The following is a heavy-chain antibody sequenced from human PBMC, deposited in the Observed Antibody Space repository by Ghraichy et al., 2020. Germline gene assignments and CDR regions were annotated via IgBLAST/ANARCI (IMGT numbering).Heavy chain of an antibody. CDR1: GAFVGYY. Sequence: SQTLSLTCAVEGAFVGYYWSWIRQSPGTGLEWIGEIYPGGSATFNPSLRSRVTISVDASRRQFSLRLTSVTAADTTIYYCARGRYCGGGGYHPRPSSFDSWGQGTLVTVSS. CDR3: ARGRYCGGGGYHPRPSSFDS. J-gene: IGHJ4*02. CDR2: IYPGGSA. D-gene: IGHD2-21*01. V-gene: IGHV4-34*01.